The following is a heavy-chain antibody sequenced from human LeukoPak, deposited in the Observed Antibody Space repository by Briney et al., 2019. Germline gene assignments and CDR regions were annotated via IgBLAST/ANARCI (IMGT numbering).Heavy chain of an antibody. J-gene: IGHJ6*04. CDR1: GFTFNNHW. CDR2: IKSDGSTT. CDR3: VRDVWSGVDYGMDV. D-gene: IGHD3-10*01. V-gene: IGHV3-74*01. Sequence: GGSLRLSCAASGFTFNNHWMHWVRQGPGKGLVWVSRIKSDGSTTNYADSVRGRFTISRDNAKNTLYLQMNNLRAEDTAVYYCVRDVWSGVDYGMDVWGKGTTVTVSS.